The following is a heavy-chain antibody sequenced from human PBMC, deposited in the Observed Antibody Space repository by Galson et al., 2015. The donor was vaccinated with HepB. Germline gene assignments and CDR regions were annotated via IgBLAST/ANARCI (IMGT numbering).Heavy chain of an antibody. D-gene: IGHD2-15*01. CDR3: TTDPRCSGGSCLSNFDY. J-gene: IGHJ4*02. V-gene: IGHV3-15*01. CDR1: GFTFSNAW. Sequence: SLRLSCAASGFTFSNAWMSWVRQAPGKGLEWVGRIKSKTDGGTTDYAAPVKGRFTISRDDSKNTLYLQMNSLKTEDTAVYYCTTDPRCSGGSCLSNFDYWGQGTLVTVSS. CDR2: IKSKTDGGTT.